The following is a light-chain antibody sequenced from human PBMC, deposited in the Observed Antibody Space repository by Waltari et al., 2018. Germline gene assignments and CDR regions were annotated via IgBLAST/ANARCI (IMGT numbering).Light chain of an antibody. CDR2: GNR. CDR3: QSFDSSLSASGV. V-gene: IGLV1-40*01. J-gene: IGLJ3*02. Sequence: QSVLTQPPSVSGAPGQRVTISCTGSSSNIGAGYDVHWYQQLPGTAPKLLIYGNRNRPSGGPDRFSGSKSGTSAALTITGRQAEEEADYYCQSFDSSLSASGVFGGGTKLTVL. CDR1: SSNIGAGYD.